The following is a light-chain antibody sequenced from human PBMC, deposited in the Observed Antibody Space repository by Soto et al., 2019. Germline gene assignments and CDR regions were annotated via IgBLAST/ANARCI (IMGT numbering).Light chain of an antibody. CDR3: QQYDSYPFT. CDR1: QSINNW. CDR2: KAS. V-gene: IGKV1-5*03. J-gene: IGKJ4*01. Sequence: DIQMTQSPSTLSASEGDRVTITCRASQSINNWLAWYQQKPGKAPKLLISKASNLKSGVPSRFSGTGSGTDFTLTISSLQPDDFASYYGQQYDSYPFTFGGGTKVEI.